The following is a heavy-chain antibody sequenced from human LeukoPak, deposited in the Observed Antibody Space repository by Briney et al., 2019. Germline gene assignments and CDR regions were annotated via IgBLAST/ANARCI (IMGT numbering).Heavy chain of an antibody. V-gene: IGHV1-46*01. Sequence: ASVKVSCKASGYTFTSYYMHWVRQAPGQGLEWMGIINPSGGSTIYAQIFQGRVTMTRDTSTSTVYMELISLRSEDTAFYYCARANCSSTSCAPDYGGKGMLVTVSS. CDR1: GYTFTSYY. D-gene: IGHD2-2*01. J-gene: IGHJ4*02. CDR3: ARANCSSTSCAPDY. CDR2: INPSGGST.